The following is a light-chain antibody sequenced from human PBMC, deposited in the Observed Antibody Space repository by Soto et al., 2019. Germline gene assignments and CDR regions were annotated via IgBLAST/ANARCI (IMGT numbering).Light chain of an antibody. CDR1: SSNIGNHY. J-gene: IGLJ1*01. CDR3: GTWDSTLSAGGDV. V-gene: IGLV1-51*02. Sequence: QSLLTQPLSVSAAPGQKLTISCSGSSSNIGNHYVSWYQKLPGTGPKLLIYENNKRPSGIPDRFSGSKSGTSATLDITGLQTGDEADYYCGTWDSTLSAGGDVFGTGTKVTVL. CDR2: ENN.